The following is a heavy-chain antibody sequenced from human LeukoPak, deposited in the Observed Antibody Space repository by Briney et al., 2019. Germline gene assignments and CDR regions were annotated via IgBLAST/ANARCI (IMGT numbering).Heavy chain of an antibody. CDR1: GYTFTSYY. CDR2: MNPNSGNT. V-gene: IGHV1-8*02. J-gene: IGHJ4*02. Sequence: ASVKVSCKASGYTFTSYYMHWVRQATGQGLEWMGWMNPNSGNTGYAQKFQGRVTMTRNTSISTAYMELSSLRSEDTAVYYCARGLGRSSWYFLYWGQGTLVTVSS. CDR3: ARGLGRSSWYFLY. D-gene: IGHD6-13*01.